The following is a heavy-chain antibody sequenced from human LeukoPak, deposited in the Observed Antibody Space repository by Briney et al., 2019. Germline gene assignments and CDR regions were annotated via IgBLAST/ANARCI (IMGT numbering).Heavy chain of an antibody. D-gene: IGHD5-24*01. V-gene: IGHV3-7*04. CDR2: IKQDGSKR. J-gene: IGHJ4*02. CDR3: TRVGYIDEGIDY. Sequence: PGGSLRLSCVASRFPFSSYWMTWVRQAPGKGLEWVANIKQDGSKRPYVDSVKGRFTISRDNAKNSLYLQMNSLRAEDTAIYYCTRVGYIDEGIDYWGQGTLVTVSS. CDR1: RFPFSSYW.